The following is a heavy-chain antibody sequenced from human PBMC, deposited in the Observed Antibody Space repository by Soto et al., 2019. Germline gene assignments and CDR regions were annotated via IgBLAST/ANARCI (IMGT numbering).Heavy chain of an antibody. D-gene: IGHD3-16*01. Sequence: SETLSLTCAVYGGSFSGYYWSWIRQPPGKGLEWIGEIGHGGGTVYNPSLESRVSISEDSSNNQFSLKLNSVTAADTAVYYCARHGGYYFDYWGQGAPVTVSS. V-gene: IGHV4-34*01. CDR3: ARHGGYYFDY. CDR2: IGHGGGT. CDR1: GGSFSGYY. J-gene: IGHJ4*02.